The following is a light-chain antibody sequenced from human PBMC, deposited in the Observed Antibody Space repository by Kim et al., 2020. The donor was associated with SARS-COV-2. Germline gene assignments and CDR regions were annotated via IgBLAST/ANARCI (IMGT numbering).Light chain of an antibody. CDR2: AKT. Sequence: SSELTQDPAVSVALGQTVRITCQGDSLRSYYASWYQQKPGQAPILVVYAKTNRPSGIPDRFSGFSSGNTASLTITGAQAEEEADYYCNSRDSSGNHVVFG. CDR3: NSRDSSGNHVV. J-gene: IGLJ2*01. V-gene: IGLV3-19*01. CDR1: SLRSYY.